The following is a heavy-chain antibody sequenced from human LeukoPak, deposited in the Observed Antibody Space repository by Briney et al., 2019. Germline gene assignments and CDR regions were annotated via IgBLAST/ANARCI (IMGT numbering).Heavy chain of an antibody. CDR2: IYYSGST. J-gene: IGHJ6*03. Sequence: SETLSHTCTVSGGSISSYYWSWIRQPPGKGLEWIGYIYYSGSTNYNPSLKSRVTISVDPSKNQFSLKLSSVTAADTAVYYCARTTEGGYTYDYFYYYYMDVWGKGTTVTISS. V-gene: IGHV4-59*01. CDR3: ARTTEGGYTYDYFYYYYMDV. D-gene: IGHD5-18*01. CDR1: GGSISSYY.